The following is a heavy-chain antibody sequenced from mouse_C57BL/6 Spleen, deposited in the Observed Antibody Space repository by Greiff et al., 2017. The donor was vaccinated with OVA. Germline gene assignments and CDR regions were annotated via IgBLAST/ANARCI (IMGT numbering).Heavy chain of an antibody. V-gene: IGHV1-69*01. Sequence: QVQLQQPGAELVMPGASVKLSCKASGYTFTSYWMHWVKQRPGQGLEWIGEIDPSDSYTNYNQKFKGKSTLTVDKSSSTAYMQLSSLASEDSAVYYCARNYYGSSAPFAYWGQGTLVTVSA. D-gene: IGHD1-1*01. CDR1: GYTFTSYW. J-gene: IGHJ3*01. CDR3: ARNYYGSSAPFAY. CDR2: IDPSDSYT.